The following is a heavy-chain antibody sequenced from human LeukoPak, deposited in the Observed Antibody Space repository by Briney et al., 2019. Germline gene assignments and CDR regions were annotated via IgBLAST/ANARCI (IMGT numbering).Heavy chain of an antibody. V-gene: IGHV4-61*05. CDR3: AGRGGREQLIPYSLDY. D-gene: IGHD6-13*01. CDR1: GGSISSGASD. Sequence: SETLSLTCTVSGGSISSGASDWGWIRQHPKRGLEWVGYINHSGNTNYNPSLKSRVTISVDTSRNQFSLRLSSVTSADTAVYYCAGRGGREQLIPYSLDYWGQGTLVTVSS. J-gene: IGHJ4*02. CDR2: INHSGNT.